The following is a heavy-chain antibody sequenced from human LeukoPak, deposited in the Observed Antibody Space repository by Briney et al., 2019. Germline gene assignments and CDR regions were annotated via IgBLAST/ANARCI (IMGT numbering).Heavy chain of an antibody. D-gene: IGHD2-21*01. Sequence: ASVKVSCKATGYAFTGYYMHWVRQAPGQGLEWMGWINPNSGGTNYAQKFQGRVTMTRDTSISTAYMELSRLRSDDTAVYYCARAGESRNYYYYMDVWGKGTTVTVSS. CDR1: GYAFTGYY. CDR2: INPNSGGT. V-gene: IGHV1-2*02. CDR3: ARAGESRNYYYYMDV. J-gene: IGHJ6*03.